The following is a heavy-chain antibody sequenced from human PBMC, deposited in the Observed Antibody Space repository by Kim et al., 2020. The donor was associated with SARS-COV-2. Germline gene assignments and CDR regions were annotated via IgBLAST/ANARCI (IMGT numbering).Heavy chain of an antibody. V-gene: IGHV5-51*01. Sequence: GESLQISCKGSGYSFTSYWIGWVRQMPGKGLEWMGIIYPGDSDTRYSPSFQGQVTISADKSISTAYLQWSSLKASDTAMYYCAGGLVVLRFLEWLPPDVWGQGTTVTVSS. J-gene: IGHJ6*02. CDR1: GYSFTSYW. CDR2: IYPGDSDT. D-gene: IGHD3-3*01. CDR3: AGGLVVLRFLEWLPPDV.